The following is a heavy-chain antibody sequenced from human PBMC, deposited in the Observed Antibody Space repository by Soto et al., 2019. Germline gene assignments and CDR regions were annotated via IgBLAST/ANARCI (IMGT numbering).Heavy chain of an antibody. D-gene: IGHD3-16*01. V-gene: IGHV3-72*01. Sequence: EVQLVESGGGLVQPGGSLRLSCAASGFTFSDHYMDWVRQAPGKGLEWVGRTRNKANSYTTEYAASVKGRFTISRDDSKNSLYLQKNSLKTEDTAVYCWAGGSAGGGGAEGVYYGMDVWGQGTTVTVSS. CDR2: TRNKANSYTT. J-gene: IGHJ6*02. CDR1: GFTFSDHY. CDR3: AGGSAGGGGAEGVYYGMDV.